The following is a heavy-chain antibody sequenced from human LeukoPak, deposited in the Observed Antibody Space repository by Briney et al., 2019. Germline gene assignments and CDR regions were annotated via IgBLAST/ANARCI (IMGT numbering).Heavy chain of an antibody. CDR2: MNPNSGNT. CDR1: GYTFTSYD. V-gene: IGHV1-8*01. CDR3: ARVFGRSYYYGMDV. D-gene: IGHD3-3*01. J-gene: IGHJ6*02. Sequence: ASVKVSCKASGYTFTSYDINWVRQATGQGLAWMGWMNPNSGNTGYAQKFQGRVTMTRNTSISTAYMELSSLRSEDTAVYYCARVFGRSYYYGMDVWGQGTTVTVSS.